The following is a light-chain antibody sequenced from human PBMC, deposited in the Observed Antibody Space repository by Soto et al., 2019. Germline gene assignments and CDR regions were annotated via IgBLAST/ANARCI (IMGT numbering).Light chain of an antibody. Sequence: QSALTQPASVSGSPGQSITISCTGTSSDVGGYNLVSWYQQHPGKAPKLMIYEGSKRPSGVSNRFSGSKSGNTASLTISRLQAEDEADYYCCSYAGSSAYVFGTGTKVTVL. CDR2: EGS. CDR3: CSYAGSSAYV. V-gene: IGLV2-23*01. J-gene: IGLJ1*01. CDR1: SSDVGGYNL.